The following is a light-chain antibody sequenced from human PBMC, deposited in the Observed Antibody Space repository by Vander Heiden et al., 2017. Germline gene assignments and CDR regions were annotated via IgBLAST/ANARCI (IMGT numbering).Light chain of an antibody. CDR3: QQYDNLPLT. Sequence: DIQMTQSPSPLSASVGARVTITCQASPDISNYLNWYQQKPGKAPKLLIYDATNLETGVPSRFSGSGSGTDITFTISSLQPEDIATYYCQQYDNLPLTFGGGTKVEIK. CDR2: DAT. J-gene: IGKJ4*01. CDR1: PDISNY. V-gene: IGKV1-33*01.